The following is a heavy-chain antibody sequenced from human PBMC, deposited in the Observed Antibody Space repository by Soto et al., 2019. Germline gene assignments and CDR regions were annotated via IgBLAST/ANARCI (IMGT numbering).Heavy chain of an antibody. CDR3: ARGKGYCSGGRCYNYFAP. CDR1: EGSISTDNW. CDR2: IYHSGST. V-gene: IGHV4-4*02. Sequence: QVQVQESGPGLVKPSGTLSLTCAVSEGSISTDNWWTWVRQPPGKGLEWIGEIYHSGSTNYNPSLKSRVTISVDKSKNQFSLQLTSVTAADTVVYYCARGKGYCSGGRCYNYFAPWGQGTLVTVSS. J-gene: IGHJ5*02. D-gene: IGHD2-15*01.